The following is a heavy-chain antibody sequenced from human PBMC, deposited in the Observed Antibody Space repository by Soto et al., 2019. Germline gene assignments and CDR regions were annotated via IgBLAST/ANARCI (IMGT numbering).Heavy chain of an antibody. D-gene: IGHD3-10*01. J-gene: IGHJ6*02. CDR1: GYTFTSYG. V-gene: IGHV1-18*01. CDR3: ARDGRWLDYGSGLPWGYYYGMDV. Sequence: ASVKVSCKASGYTFTSYGISWVRQAPGQGLEWMGWISAYNGNTNYAQKLQGRVTMTTDTSTSTAYMERRSLRSDDTAVYYCARDGRWLDYGSGLPWGYYYGMDVWGQGTTVTVSS. CDR2: ISAYNGNT.